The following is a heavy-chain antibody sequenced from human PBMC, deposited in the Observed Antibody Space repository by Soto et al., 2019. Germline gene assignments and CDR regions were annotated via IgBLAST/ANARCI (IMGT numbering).Heavy chain of an antibody. V-gene: IGHV4-4*02. J-gene: IGHJ4*02. CDR3: ARDFKTPKDAWAFDY. CDR2: IYHGGTT. D-gene: IGHD3-16*01. Sequence: QVQLQESGPGLVMPSGTLSLTCAVSGASISSNDWWNWVRQPPGKGLEWIGEIYHGGTTIYNPSLNSRVSISIDETENHFSRKLTSVTAADTAVYYCARDFKTPKDAWAFDYWGQGILVTVSS. CDR1: GASISSNDW.